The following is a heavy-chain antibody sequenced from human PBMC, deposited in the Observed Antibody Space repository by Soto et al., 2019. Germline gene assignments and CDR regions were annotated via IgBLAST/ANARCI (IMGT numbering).Heavy chain of an antibody. CDR1: GFTFSTYA. CDR3: ARDVASY. V-gene: IGHV3-30-3*01. D-gene: IGHD2-21*01. Sequence: QVQLVESGGDVVQPGRSLRLSCAASGFTFSTYAMHWLRQAPGKGLEWVAVISYDGINKYYADSVKGRFTISRDNSKNTLYLQMNSLRGEDTAVFYCARDVASYWGQGTPVIVSS. J-gene: IGHJ4*02. CDR2: ISYDGINK.